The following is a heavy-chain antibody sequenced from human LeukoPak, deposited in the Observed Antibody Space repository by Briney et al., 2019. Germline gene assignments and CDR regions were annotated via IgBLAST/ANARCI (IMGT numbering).Heavy chain of an antibody. CDR1: GGSFSGYY. J-gene: IGHJ5*02. Sequence: SSETLSLTCAVYGGSFSGYYWSWIRQPPGKGLEWIGEINHSGSTNYNPSLKSRVTISVDTSKNQFSLKLSSVTHADTAVYYCARGRPVLLWFGEPSNWFDPWGQGTLVTVSS. CDR3: ARGRPVLLWFGEPSNWFDP. CDR2: INHSGST. D-gene: IGHD3-10*01. V-gene: IGHV4-34*01.